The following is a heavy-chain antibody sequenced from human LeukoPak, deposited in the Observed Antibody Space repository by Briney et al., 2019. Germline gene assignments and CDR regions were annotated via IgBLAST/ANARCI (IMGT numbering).Heavy chain of an antibody. CDR2: ISAYNGNT. Sequence: ASVKVSCKASGYTFTSYGISWVRQAPGQGLEWMGWISAYNGNTNYAQKLQGRVTMTTDTSTSTAYMELRSLRSDDTAVYYCARVNYRITMVRGKGNFDYWGQGTLVTVSS. CDR3: ARVNYRITMVRGKGNFDY. V-gene: IGHV1-18*01. CDR1: GYTFTSYG. J-gene: IGHJ4*02. D-gene: IGHD3-10*01.